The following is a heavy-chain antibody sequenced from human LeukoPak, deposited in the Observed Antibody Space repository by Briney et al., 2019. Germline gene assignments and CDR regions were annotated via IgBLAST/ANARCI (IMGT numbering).Heavy chain of an antibody. V-gene: IGHV6-1*01. CDR1: GDSVSSNSAA. J-gene: IGHJ4*02. D-gene: IGHD3-22*01. CDR3: ARGWYYDSSGLFDY. CDR2: TYYRSKWYN. Sequence: SQTLSPTCAISGDSVSSNSAAWNWIRQSPSRDLEWLGRTYYRSKWYNDYAVSVKSRITINPDTSKNQFSLQLNSVTPEDTAVYYCARGWYYDSSGLFDYWGQGTLVTVSS.